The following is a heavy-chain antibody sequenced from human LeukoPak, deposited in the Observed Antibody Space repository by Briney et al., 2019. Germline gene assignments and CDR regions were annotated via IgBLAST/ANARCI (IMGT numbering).Heavy chain of an antibody. CDR2: IRYDGTKK. CDR3: ARDFDDVNGDYYYIPDY. V-gene: IGHV3-30*02. J-gene: IGHJ4*02. CDR1: GFNLSRNG. Sequence: GGSLRLFCGAAGFNLSRNGMHWVRQAPGKGLEWVAFIRYDGTKKFYGDSVRGRFTISRDNSKNTVYLQMNSLRDDDTAVYYCARDFDDVNGDYYYIPDYWGQGILVTVSS. D-gene: IGHD3-10*01.